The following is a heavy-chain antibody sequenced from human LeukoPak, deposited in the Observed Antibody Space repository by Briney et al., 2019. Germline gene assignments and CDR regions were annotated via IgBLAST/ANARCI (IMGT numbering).Heavy chain of an antibody. CDR1: GFTFSDYY. Sequence: PGGSLRLSCAASGFTFSDYYMSWIRQPPGKGLEWIGEIYHSGSTNYNPSLKSRVTISVDKSKNQFSLKLSSVTAADTAVYYCAAVTTGYYYYGMDVWGQGTTVTVSS. J-gene: IGHJ6*02. V-gene: IGHV4-34*08. CDR2: IYHSGST. CDR3: AAVTTGYYYYGMDV. D-gene: IGHD4-17*01.